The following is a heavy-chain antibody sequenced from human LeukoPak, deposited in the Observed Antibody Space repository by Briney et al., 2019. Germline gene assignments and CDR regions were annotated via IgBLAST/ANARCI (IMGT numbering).Heavy chain of an antibody. Sequence: PSETLSLTCAVYGGSFSGYYWSWIRQAPGKGLEWIGEINHRGSINYNPSLKSRVTISVDTSKNQFSLKLISVTAADTAVYYCAREEELGTAFDIWGQGTMVTVSS. CDR3: AREEELGTAFDI. CDR2: INHRGSI. V-gene: IGHV4-34*01. CDR1: GGSFSGYY. J-gene: IGHJ3*02. D-gene: IGHD3-10*01.